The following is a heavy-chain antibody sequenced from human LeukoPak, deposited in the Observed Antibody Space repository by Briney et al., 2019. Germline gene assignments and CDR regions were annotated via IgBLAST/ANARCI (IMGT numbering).Heavy chain of an antibody. CDR3: ARPLYSYGYYFDY. CDR2: ISSSGSTI. CDR1: GFTFSSYE. D-gene: IGHD5-18*01. V-gene: IGHV3-48*03. J-gene: IGHJ4*02. Sequence: GGSLRLSCAVSGFTFSSYEMNWVRQAPGKGLEWVSYISSSGSTIYYADSVKGRFTISRDNAKNSLYLQMNSLRAEDTAVYYCARPLYSYGYYFDYWGQGTLVTVSS.